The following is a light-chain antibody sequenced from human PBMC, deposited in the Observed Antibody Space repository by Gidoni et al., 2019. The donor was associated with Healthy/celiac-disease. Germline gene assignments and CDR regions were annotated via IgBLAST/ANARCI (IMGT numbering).Light chain of an antibody. J-gene: IGKJ2*01. CDR1: QSIHSW. Sequence: DIQMTQSPSTLTASVEDRVTITCRASQSIHSWLAWYQQKPGKAPKLLIYKASSLESGVPSRFSGSGSGTEFTLTISSLQPDDFATYYCHQYNSYSDTFGQGTKLEIK. CDR3: HQYNSYSDT. V-gene: IGKV1-5*03. CDR2: KAS.